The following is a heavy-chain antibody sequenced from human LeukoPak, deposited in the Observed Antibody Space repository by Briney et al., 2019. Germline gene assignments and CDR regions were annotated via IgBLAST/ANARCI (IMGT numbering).Heavy chain of an antibody. V-gene: IGHV3-21*01. Sequence: PGGSLRLSCAASGFTFSSYSMNWVRQAPGRGLEWVSSITSGNSSLYYADSVKGRFTISRDNAKNSLYLQMNSLRAEDTAVYYCARGLIDSGTYYFDFWGQGTLVTVSS. CDR3: ARGLIDSGTYYFDF. CDR1: GFTFSSYS. D-gene: IGHD6-13*01. J-gene: IGHJ4*02. CDR2: ITSGNSSL.